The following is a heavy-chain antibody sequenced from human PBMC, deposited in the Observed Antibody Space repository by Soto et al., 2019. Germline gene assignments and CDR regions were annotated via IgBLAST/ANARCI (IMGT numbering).Heavy chain of an antibody. Sequence: LRLSCAASGFTFSSYAMHWVRQAPGKGLEWVAVISYDGSNKYYADSVKGRFTISRDNSKNTLYLQMNSLRAEDTAVYYCARVGPSGPLDYWGQGTLVTVSS. V-gene: IGHV3-30-3*01. CDR2: ISYDGSNK. CDR3: ARVGPSGPLDY. D-gene: IGHD5-12*01. J-gene: IGHJ4*02. CDR1: GFTFSSYA.